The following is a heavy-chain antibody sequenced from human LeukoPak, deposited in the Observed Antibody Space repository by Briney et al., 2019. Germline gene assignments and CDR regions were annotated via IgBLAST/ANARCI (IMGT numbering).Heavy chain of an antibody. Sequence: PGGSLRLSCAASGFTFSSYAMHWVRQAPGKGLEYVSAISSNGGSTYYANSVKGRFTISRDNSMNTLYLQMGSLRAEDMAVYYCAREGVIAVAGSFDYWGQGTLVTVSS. J-gene: IGHJ4*02. CDR2: ISSNGGST. V-gene: IGHV3-64*01. CDR3: AREGVIAVAGSFDY. CDR1: GFTFSSYA. D-gene: IGHD6-19*01.